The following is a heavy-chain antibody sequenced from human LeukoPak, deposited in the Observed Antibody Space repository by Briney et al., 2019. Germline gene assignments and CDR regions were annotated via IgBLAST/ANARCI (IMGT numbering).Heavy chain of an antibody. J-gene: IGHJ4*02. CDR1: GGSISSGDYY. CDR2: IYYSGST. Sequence: PSQTLSLTCTVSGGSISSGDYYWSWIRQRPGKGLEWIGYIYYSGSTYYNPSLKSRVIISVDTSKNQFSLKLSSVTAADTAVYYCAREKSGSYYENFDYWGQGTLVTVSS. D-gene: IGHD3-10*01. V-gene: IGHV4-30-4*01. CDR3: AREKSGSYYENFDY.